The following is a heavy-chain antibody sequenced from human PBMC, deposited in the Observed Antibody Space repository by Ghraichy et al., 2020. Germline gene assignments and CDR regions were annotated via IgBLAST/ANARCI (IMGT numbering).Heavy chain of an antibody. Sequence: GGSLRLSCAASGFTFSSYAMSWVRQAPGKGLEWVSAISGSGGSTYYADSVKGRFTISRDNSKNTLYLQMNSLRAEDTAVYYCAKLGNSYGGGGYFDYWGQGTLVTVSS. CDR1: GFTFSSYA. J-gene: IGHJ4*02. CDR3: AKLGNSYGGGGYFDY. D-gene: IGHD4-23*01. CDR2: ISGSGGST. V-gene: IGHV3-23*01.